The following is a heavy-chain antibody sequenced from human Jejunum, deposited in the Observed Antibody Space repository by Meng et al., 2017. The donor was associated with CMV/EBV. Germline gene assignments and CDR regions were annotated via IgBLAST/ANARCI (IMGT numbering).Heavy chain of an antibody. CDR1: GGSCSGSY. J-gene: IGHJ3*02. CDR2: SNHSGST. D-gene: IGHD2-21*01. CDR3: ARGLVVVIATHDAFDI. V-gene: IGHV4-34*01. Sequence: GGSCSGSYWSWSCQPHGKGLEWIGESNHSGSTNYNPSLKSRVTISVDTSKNQFSLKLSSVTAADTAVYYCARGLVVVIATHDAFDIWGQGTMVTVSS.